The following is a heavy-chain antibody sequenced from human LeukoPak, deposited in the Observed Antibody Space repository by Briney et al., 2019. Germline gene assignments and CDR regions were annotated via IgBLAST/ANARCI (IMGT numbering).Heavy chain of an antibody. J-gene: IGHJ4*02. CDR1: GDSISSGGYY. D-gene: IGHD7-27*01. Sequence: PSETLSLTCTVSGDSISSGGYYMSWVRQAPGKGLEWVSVIYSGGSTYYADSVKGRFTISRDNSKNTLYLQMNSLRAEDTAVYYCAREPSLAGGFDYWGQGTLVTVSS. CDR2: IYSGGST. V-gene: IGHV3-53*01. CDR3: AREPSLAGGFDY.